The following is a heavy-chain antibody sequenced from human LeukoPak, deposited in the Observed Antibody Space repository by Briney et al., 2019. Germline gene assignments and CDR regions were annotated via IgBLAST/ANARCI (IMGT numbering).Heavy chain of an antibody. J-gene: IGHJ4*02. CDR3: AKDRSSIVLMVYAL. Sequence: GGSLRLSCAASGFTFSSYAMSWVRQAPGKGLEWVSAISGSGGSTYYADSVKGRFTISRDNSKNTLYLQMNSLRAEGTAVYYCAKDRSSIVLMVYALWGQGTLVTVSS. CDR1: GFTFSSYA. D-gene: IGHD2-8*01. CDR2: ISGSGGST. V-gene: IGHV3-23*01.